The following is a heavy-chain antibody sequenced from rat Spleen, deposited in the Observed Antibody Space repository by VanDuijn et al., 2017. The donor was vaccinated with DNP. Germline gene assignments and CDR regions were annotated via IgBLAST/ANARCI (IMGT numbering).Heavy chain of an antibody. CDR2: IKAKSNNYAT. V-gene: IGHV6-6*01. CDR1: GFTFNTAW. D-gene: IGHD1-4*01. J-gene: IGHJ2*01. Sequence: EVQVLESGGGLVQPGNSLKLSCVTSGFTFNTAWMYWYRQFPEKRLEWVARIKAKSNNYATDYTESVKGRFTISRDDSKSSNYLQMNNLKEEDTAIYYCTWNGYNSGYWGQGVMVTVSS. CDR3: TWNGYNSGY.